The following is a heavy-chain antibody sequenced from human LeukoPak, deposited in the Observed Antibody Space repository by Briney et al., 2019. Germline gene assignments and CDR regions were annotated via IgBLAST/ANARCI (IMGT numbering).Heavy chain of an antibody. CDR1: GGSISSSNW. Sequence: SGTLSLTCAVSGGSISSSNWWSWVRQPPGKGLEWIGEIYNSGSTNYKPSLKSRVTISVDKAKHQYSLKLSSVTAADTAVYYCARVSSNPYYYVMDVWGQGTTVTVSS. J-gene: IGHJ6*02. V-gene: IGHV4-4*02. CDR3: ARVSSNPYYYVMDV. D-gene: IGHD2-2*01. CDR2: IYNSGST.